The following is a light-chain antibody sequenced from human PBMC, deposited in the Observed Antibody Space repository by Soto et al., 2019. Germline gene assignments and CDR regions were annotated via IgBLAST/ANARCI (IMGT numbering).Light chain of an antibody. J-gene: IGKJ5*01. Sequence: IVLTQSPATLSLWPGETAILSCRASQSVSSLLSWYQHKPGQAPRLLIYDASSRAPGVPARFRGSGSGTDFTLTISSLEPEDFALYYCQQRSSWITFGQGTRLEIE. V-gene: IGKV3-11*01. CDR2: DAS. CDR1: QSVSSL. CDR3: QQRSSWIT.